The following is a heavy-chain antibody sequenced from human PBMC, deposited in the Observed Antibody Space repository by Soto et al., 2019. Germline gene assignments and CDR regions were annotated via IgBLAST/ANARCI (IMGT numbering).Heavy chain of an antibody. V-gene: IGHV1-2*04. Sequence: ASVKVSCKASGYTFTGYYMHWVRQAPGQGLEWMGWINPNSGGTNYAQKIQGWVTMTRDTSISTAYMELSRLRSDDTAVYYCAITKMYYDILTGPYHPFDYWGQGTLVTVSS. D-gene: IGHD3-9*01. J-gene: IGHJ4*02. CDR3: AITKMYYDILTGPYHPFDY. CDR1: GYTFTGYY. CDR2: INPNSGGT.